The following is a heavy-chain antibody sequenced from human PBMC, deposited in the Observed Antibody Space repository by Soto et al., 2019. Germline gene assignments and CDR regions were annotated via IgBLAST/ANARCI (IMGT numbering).Heavy chain of an antibody. CDR1: GFPFSSYG. Sequence: QVQLVESGGGVVQLGESLRISCAASGFPFSSYGMHWVRQAPGRGLEWVAIIWYDGSNKFYGDSVKGRFSISRDNSKNTLYLQMDSLRVEDTAVYYCARGIGDYSYGMDVW. D-gene: IGHD3-10*01. J-gene: IGHJ6*01. CDR3: ARGIGDYSYGMDV. CDR2: IWYDGSNK. V-gene: IGHV3-33*01.